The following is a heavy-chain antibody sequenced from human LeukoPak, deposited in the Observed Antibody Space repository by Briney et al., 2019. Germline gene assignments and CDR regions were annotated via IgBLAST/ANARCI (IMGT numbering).Heavy chain of an antibody. CDR1: GVTFNEQP. J-gene: IGHJ4*02. D-gene: IGHD3-16*01. CDR2: IGGDGIA. V-gene: IGHV3-69-1*01. Sequence: GSLRISCVASGVTFNEQPMNWVRQAPGKGLEWISYIGGDGIAFYADSVKGRFTASKDDARKSMYLQMNSLRVEDTAVYYCAKDRANWAIDDWGQGTQVTVSS. CDR3: AKDRANWAIDD.